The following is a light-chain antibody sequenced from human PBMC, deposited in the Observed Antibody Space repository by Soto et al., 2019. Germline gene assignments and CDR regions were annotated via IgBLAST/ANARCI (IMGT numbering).Light chain of an antibody. CDR3: QHYNCYSEA. Sequence: DIQMTQSPSTLSGSVGDRVTITCRASQTISSWLAWYQQKPGKAPKLLIYKASTLKSGVSSRFSGSGSGTEFTLTISSLQPDDFASYYCQHYNCYSEAFGQGTKV. CDR1: QTISSW. V-gene: IGKV1-5*03. CDR2: KAS. J-gene: IGKJ1*01.